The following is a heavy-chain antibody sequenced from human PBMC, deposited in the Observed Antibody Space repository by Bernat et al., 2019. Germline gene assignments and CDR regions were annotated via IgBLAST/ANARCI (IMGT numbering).Heavy chain of an antibody. CDR1: GGSISSSSYY. Sequence: QLQLQESGPGLVKPSETLSLTCTVSGGSISSSSYYWGWIRQPPGKGLEWIGSIYYSGYTYYNPSLRSRGTISVDTSKNQFSLKLIFVTAADTAVYYCARLRRGSAAAFGVVMDSRGQGTLVIVSS. CDR3: ARLRRGSAAAFGVVMDS. J-gene: IGHJ4*02. CDR2: IYYSGYT. V-gene: IGHV4-39*01. D-gene: IGHD3-3*01.